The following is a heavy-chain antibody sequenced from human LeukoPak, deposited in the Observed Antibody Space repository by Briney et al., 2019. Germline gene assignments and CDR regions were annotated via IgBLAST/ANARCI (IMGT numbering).Heavy chain of an antibody. CDR1: GGSISSGGYY. CDR3: ARGLTTIWGSYRSMGGWFDP. Sequence: PSETLSLTCTVSGGSISSGGYYWSWIRQHPGEGLEWIGYIYYSGSTYYNPSLKSRVTISVDTSKNQFSLKLSSVTAADTAVYYCARGLTTIWGSYRSMGGWFDPWGQGTLVTVSS. D-gene: IGHD3-16*02. CDR2: IYYSGST. V-gene: IGHV4-31*03. J-gene: IGHJ5*02.